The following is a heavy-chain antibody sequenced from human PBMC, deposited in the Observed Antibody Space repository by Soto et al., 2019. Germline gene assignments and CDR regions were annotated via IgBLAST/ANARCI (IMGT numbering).Heavy chain of an antibody. CDR1: GFTFSSSA. J-gene: IGHJ4*02. CDR2: VSANGQGI. CDR3: AKDRHYPRDYFHY. D-gene: IGHD3-10*01. V-gene: IGHV3-23*01. Sequence: TGGSLRLSCAASGFTFSSSAISWVRQAPGKGLEWVSAVSANGQGIYYADSVRGRFTISRDNSKNTVFLHMDSLSAEDTAVYYCAKDRHYPRDYFHYWGQGTLLTVSS.